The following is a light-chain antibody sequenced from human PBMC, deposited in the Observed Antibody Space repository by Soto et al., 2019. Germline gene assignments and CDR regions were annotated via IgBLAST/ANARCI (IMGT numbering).Light chain of an antibody. V-gene: IGLV2-14*01. Sequence: QSVLTQPASVSGSPGQSITISCTGTSSDVGGYKYVSWYQQHPGKAPKLMIYKVSNRPSGVSNRFSGSKSGNTASLSISGLQAEDEADYYCSSYTSSSTEVFGTGTKLTVL. CDR1: SSDVGGYKY. CDR2: KVS. CDR3: SSYTSSSTEV. J-gene: IGLJ1*01.